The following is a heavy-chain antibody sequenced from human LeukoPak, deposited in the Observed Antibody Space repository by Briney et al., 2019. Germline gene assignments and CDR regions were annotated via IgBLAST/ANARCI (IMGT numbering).Heavy chain of an antibody. CDR2: IIPILGIA. D-gene: IGHD3-22*01. Sequence: GASVKVSCKASGGTFSSYAISWVRQAPGQGLEWMGRIIPILGIANYAQKFQGRVTITADKSTSTAYMELSSLRSEDTAVYYCAAVPAATYYYDSSGPGGFDYWGQGTLVTVSS. CDR3: AAVPAATYYYDSSGPGGFDY. V-gene: IGHV1-69*04. J-gene: IGHJ4*02. CDR1: GGTFSSYA.